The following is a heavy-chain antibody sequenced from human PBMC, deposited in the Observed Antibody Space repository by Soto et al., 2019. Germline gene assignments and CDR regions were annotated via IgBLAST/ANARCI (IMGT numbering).Heavy chain of an antibody. Sequence: QPGGSLRLSCAASGFTFSSYAMHWVRQAPGKGLEWVAVISYDGSNKYYADSVKGRFTISRDNSKNTLYLQMNSLRAEDTAVYYCARDSSEYYDFWSGYSIKGLDVWGQGTTVTVSS. D-gene: IGHD3-3*01. CDR2: ISYDGSNK. CDR1: GFTFSSYA. J-gene: IGHJ6*02. V-gene: IGHV3-30-3*01. CDR3: ARDSSEYYDFWSGYSIKGLDV.